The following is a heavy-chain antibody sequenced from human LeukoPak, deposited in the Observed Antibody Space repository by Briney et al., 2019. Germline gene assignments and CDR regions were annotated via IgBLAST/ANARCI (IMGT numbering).Heavy chain of an antibody. CDR3: ASAITGYCSSTSCYTVFDY. Sequence: ASVKVSCKASGYTFTSYDINWVRQATGQGLEWMGWMNPNSGNTGYAQKFQGRVTMTRNTSISTAYMELSSLRSEDTAVYYCASAITGYCSSTSCYTVFDYWGQGTLVTVSS. CDR2: MNPNSGNT. J-gene: IGHJ4*02. V-gene: IGHV1-8*01. D-gene: IGHD2-2*02. CDR1: GYTFTSYD.